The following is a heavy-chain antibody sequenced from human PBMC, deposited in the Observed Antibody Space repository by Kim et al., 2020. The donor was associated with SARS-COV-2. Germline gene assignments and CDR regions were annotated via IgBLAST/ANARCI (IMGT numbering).Heavy chain of an antibody. CDR2: INPSDGST. D-gene: IGHD5-18*01. Sequence: ASVKVSCKASGYTFTSFYMHWVRQAPGQGLEWMGMINPSDGSTFFAQKFQDRVNVTRDTSATTVYMELTNVRSEDTAVYYCARTQSGDMDYWGQGTLVSV. J-gene: IGHJ4*02. CDR3: ARTQSGDMDY. CDR1: GYTFTSFY. V-gene: IGHV1-46*01.